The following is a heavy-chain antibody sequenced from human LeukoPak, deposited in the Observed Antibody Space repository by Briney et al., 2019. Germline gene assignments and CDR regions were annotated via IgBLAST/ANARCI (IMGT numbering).Heavy chain of an antibody. CDR1: GGSISGYY. CDR2: IHYSGSS. V-gene: IGHV4-59*01. CDR3: ARYDNSGSALEN. J-gene: IGHJ4*02. Sequence: PSETLSLTCTVSGGSISGYYWGWIRQPPGKGLEWIAYIHYSGSSKYSPSLKSRVTTSVDMPKNQFSLKLSSVTAADTAVYYCARYDNSGSALENWGQGTLVTVPS. D-gene: IGHD3-22*01.